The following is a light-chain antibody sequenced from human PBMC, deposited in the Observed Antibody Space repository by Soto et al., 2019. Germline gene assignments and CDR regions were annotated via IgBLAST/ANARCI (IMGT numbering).Light chain of an antibody. CDR1: QRVRSN. Sequence: EIVMTQSPATLSVSPGERATLSCRASQRVRSNLAWYQQKAGQAPRLLIYGASTRATGIPGRFSGSGSGTEFTLTISSLQSEDFAIYYCQQYNNWPRTFGQGTKVEIK. CDR3: QQYNNWPRT. V-gene: IGKV3-15*01. CDR2: GAS. J-gene: IGKJ1*01.